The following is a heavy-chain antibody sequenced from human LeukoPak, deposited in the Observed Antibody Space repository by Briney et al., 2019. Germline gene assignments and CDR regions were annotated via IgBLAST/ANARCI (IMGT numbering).Heavy chain of an antibody. CDR2: IYYSGST. D-gene: IGHD4-17*01. J-gene: IGHJ4*02. V-gene: IGHV4-61*01. Sequence: SETLSLTCTVSGGSVSSGSYYWSWIRQPPGKGLEWIGYIYYSGSTNYNPSLKSRVTISVDTSKNQFSLKLSSVTAADTAVYYCAREDYGDPVGTFDYWGQGTLVTVSS. CDR3: AREDYGDPVGTFDY. CDR1: GGSVSSGSYY.